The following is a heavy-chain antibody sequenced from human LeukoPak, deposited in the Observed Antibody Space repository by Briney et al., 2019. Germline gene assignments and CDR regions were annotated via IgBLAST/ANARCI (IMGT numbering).Heavy chain of an antibody. CDR3: AREITSSSSFDS. D-gene: IGHD6-6*01. J-gene: IGHJ4*02. Sequence: GGSLRLSCAASGFPFSRYSMNWVRQAPGKGLEWVSSITSSSGYIHYADSVKGRFTISRDNAKNSQYLQMNSLRAEDTAVYYCAREITSSSSFDSWGQGTLVTVSS. CDR2: ITSSSGYI. V-gene: IGHV3-21*01. CDR1: GFPFSRYS.